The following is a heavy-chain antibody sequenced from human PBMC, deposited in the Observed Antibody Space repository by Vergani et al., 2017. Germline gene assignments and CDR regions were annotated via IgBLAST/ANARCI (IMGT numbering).Heavy chain of an antibody. V-gene: IGHV4-30-4*08. J-gene: IGHJ4*02. Sequence: QVQLQESGPGLVKPSETLSLTCTVSGGSISSYYWSWIRQPPGKGLEWIGYIYYSGSTYYNPSLKSRVTISVDTSKSQFSRKLSSVTAADTAVYYCARGDIVVVPAAIGFDYWGQGTLVTVSS. CDR3: ARGDIVVVPAAIGFDY. CDR2: IYYSGST. D-gene: IGHD2-2*01. CDR1: GGSISSYY.